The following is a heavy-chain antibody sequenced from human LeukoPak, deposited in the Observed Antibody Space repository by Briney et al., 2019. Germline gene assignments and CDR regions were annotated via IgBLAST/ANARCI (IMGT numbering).Heavy chain of an antibody. Sequence: SETLSLTCAVYGGSFSGYYWSWIRQPPGKGLEWIGEINHSGSTNYNPSLKSRVTISVDTSKNQFSLKLSSVTAADTAVYYCASTTYRRFDYWGQGTLVTVSS. V-gene: IGHV4-34*01. CDR3: ASTTYRRFDY. D-gene: IGHD1-26*01. CDR2: INHSGST. CDR1: GGSFSGYY. J-gene: IGHJ4*02.